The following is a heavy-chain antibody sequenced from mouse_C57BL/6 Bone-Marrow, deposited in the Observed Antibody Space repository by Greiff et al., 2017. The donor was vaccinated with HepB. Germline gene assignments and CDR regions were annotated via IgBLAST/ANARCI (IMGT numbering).Heavy chain of an antibody. CDR3: ARSSWDGLGDY. Sequence: EVQLQQSGPELVKPGASVKISCKASGYTFTDYYMNWVKQSHGKSLEWIGDINPNNGGTSYNQKFKGKATLTVDKSSSTAYMELRSLTSEDSAVYYCARSSWDGLGDYWGQGTSVTVSS. CDR2: INPNNGGT. D-gene: IGHD4-1*01. CDR1: GYTFTDYY. V-gene: IGHV1-26*01. J-gene: IGHJ4*01.